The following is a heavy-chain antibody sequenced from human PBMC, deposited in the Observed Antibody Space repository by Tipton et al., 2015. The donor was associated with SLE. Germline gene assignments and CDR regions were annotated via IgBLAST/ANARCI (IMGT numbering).Heavy chain of an antibody. J-gene: IGHJ5*01. CDR1: GFTFGDYA. Sequence: SLRLSCTASGFTFGDYAMSWVRQAPGKGLEWVGFIRSKAYGGTTEYAASVKGRFTISRDNSKSAAYLEMNSLKTEDTAVYYCTRTWDTALVWGWFDSWGQGTLVTVSP. V-gene: IGHV3-49*04. CDR3: TRTWDTALVWGWFDS. D-gene: IGHD5-18*01. CDR2: IRSKAYGGTT.